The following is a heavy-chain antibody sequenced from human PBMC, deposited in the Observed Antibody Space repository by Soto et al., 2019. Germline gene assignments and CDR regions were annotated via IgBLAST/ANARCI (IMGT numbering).Heavy chain of an antibody. CDR2: IYHSGST. CDR3: ARYNAPPIFGSNSPRFDY. J-gene: IGHJ4*02. Sequence: QVQLQESGPGLVKPSGSLSLTCAVSSGSISSSNWWSWVRQPPGKGLEWIGEIYHSGSTNYNPSLTRRATISVDKSKKQFSLKLSSVTAADTAVYYCARYNAPPIFGSNSPRFDYWGEGTLVTVSS. CDR1: SGSISSSNW. V-gene: IGHV4-4*02. D-gene: IGHD3-3*01.